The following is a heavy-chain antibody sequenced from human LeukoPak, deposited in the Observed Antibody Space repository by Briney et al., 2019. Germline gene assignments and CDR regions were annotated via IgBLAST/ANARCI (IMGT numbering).Heavy chain of an antibody. CDR3: ARGPNSSSWYFDY. Sequence: PSETLSLTCTVSGGSISSGSYYWSWIRQPAGKGLEWIGRIYTSGSTNYNPSLKSRVTISVDTSKYQFSLKLSSVTAADTAVYYCARGPNSSSWYFDYWGQGTLVTVSS. D-gene: IGHD6-13*01. V-gene: IGHV4-61*02. CDR2: IYTSGST. J-gene: IGHJ4*02. CDR1: GGSISSGSYY.